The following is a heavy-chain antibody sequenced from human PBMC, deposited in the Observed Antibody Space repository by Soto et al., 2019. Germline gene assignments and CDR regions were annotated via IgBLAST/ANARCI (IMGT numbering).Heavy chain of an antibody. V-gene: IGHV1-8*01. Sequence: QVQLVQSGAEVKKPGASVKVSCTGSGYTFRSYDIHWVRQATGQGLEWMGWVNPNTGNTGYAQKFQGRVTMTRDMSKRSAYMEVNSLSYGDPAIYYCARAYGAGSFDFWGQGTLVPVSS. J-gene: IGHJ5*01. CDR2: VNPNTGNT. CDR1: GYTFRSYD. D-gene: IGHD3-10*01. CDR3: ARAYGAGSFDF.